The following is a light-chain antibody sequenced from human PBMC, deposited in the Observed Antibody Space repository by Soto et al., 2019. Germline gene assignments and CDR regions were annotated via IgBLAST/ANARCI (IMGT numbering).Light chain of an antibody. CDR3: QHSYNIPYT. J-gene: IGKJ2*01. V-gene: IGKV1-39*01. CDR1: QSIDTN. CDR2: VAS. Sequence: DIQMTQSPSSLSASVGDRVTITCRASQSIDTNLNWYQQKPGEAPKLLIYVASNLQSGVPSRFSGSESGTDFYLTISSLQTDDFGTYYCQHSYNIPYTFGQGTKLEI.